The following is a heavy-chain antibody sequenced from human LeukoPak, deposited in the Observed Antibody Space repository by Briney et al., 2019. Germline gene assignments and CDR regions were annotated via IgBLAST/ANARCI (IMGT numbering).Heavy chain of an antibody. CDR2: ISYDGSNK. CDR1: GFTFSSYA. D-gene: IGHD6-19*01. V-gene: IGHV3-30-3*01. CDR3: ARERGYSSGCTFDY. J-gene: IGHJ4*02. Sequence: PGGSLRLSCAASGFTFSSYAMHWVRQAPGKGLEWVAVISYDGSNKYYADSVKGRFIISRDNSKNTLYLQMNSLRAEDKAVYYCARERGYSSGCTFDYWGQGTLVTVSS.